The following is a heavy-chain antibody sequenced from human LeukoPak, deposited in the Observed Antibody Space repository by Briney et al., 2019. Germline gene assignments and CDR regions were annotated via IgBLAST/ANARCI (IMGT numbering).Heavy chain of an antibody. V-gene: IGHV3-30-3*01. D-gene: IGHD3-3*01. CDR3: ARSLTIFGVVIQNKAFDI. Sequence: PGGSLRLSCAASGFTFSSYAMHWVRQAPGKGLEWVAVISYDGSNKYYADSVKGRFTISRDNSKNTLYLQMNSLRAEDTAVYYCARSLTIFGVVIQNKAFDIWGQGTMVTVSS. CDR2: ISYDGSNK. CDR1: GFTFSSYA. J-gene: IGHJ3*02.